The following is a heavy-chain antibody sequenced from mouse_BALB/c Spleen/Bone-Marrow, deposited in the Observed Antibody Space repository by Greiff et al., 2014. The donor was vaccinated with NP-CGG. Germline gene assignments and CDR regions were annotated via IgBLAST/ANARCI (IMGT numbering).Heavy chain of an antibody. D-gene: IGHD2-14*01. J-gene: IGHJ4*01. CDR2: ISYGGSYI. Sequence: GQLKESGGGLVKPGGALKLSCAASGFNFSDFYLFWGRQTPEKRLGGGGTISYGGSYIYYPDSVKGRFTISRDDAKNNLYLQMSSLKSEDTAMYYCARDRGVQGYAMDYWGQGTSVTVSS. CDR3: ARDRGVQGYAMDY. V-gene: IGHV5-4*02. CDR1: GFNFSDFY.